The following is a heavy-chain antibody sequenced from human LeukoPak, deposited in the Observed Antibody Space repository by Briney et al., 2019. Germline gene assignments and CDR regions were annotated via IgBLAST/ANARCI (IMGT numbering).Heavy chain of an antibody. CDR2: IYYSGST. CDR1: GGSITRSSYH. D-gene: IGHD3-10*01. V-gene: IGHV4-39*01. J-gene: IGHJ4*02. CDR3: ARGHGAYRSYYGSGSYQYYFDY. Sequence: SETLSLTCTVSGGSITRSSYHWGWIRQPPGKGLEWIGRIYYSGSTYYNPSLKSRVTISVDTSKNQFSLKLSSVTAADTAVYYCARGHGAYRSYYGSGSYQYYFDYWGQGTLVTVSS.